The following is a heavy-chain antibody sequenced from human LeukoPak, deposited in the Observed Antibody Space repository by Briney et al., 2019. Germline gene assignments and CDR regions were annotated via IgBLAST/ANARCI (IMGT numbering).Heavy chain of an antibody. CDR1: GYTFAAYY. V-gene: IGHV1-18*04. D-gene: IGHD2-21*01. CDR3: ARLCSFRWCLHDWFDP. Sequence: GASVKVSCKASGYTFAAYYMYWVRQAPGQGLEWMGWISADNGNTDYAQRFQGRVTMTTDTSTSTAYMELRSLRSDDTAVYYCARLCSFRWCLHDWFDPWGQGTLVTVSS. J-gene: IGHJ5*02. CDR2: ISADNGNT.